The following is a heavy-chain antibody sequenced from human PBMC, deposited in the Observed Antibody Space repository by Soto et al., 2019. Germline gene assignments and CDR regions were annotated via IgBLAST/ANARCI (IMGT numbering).Heavy chain of an antibody. D-gene: IGHD2-15*01. V-gene: IGHV3-74*01. CDR2: INSDGSST. Sequence: EVQLVESGGGLVQPGGSLRLSCAASGFTFSSYWMHWVRQAPGKGLVLVSRINSDGSSTSYADSVKGRFTIYRDNAENPLYLQMPSLRAEDTAVYCCARHVDGNRYYWGQGSLVTVSS. CDR3: ARHVDGNRYY. CDR1: GFTFSSYW. J-gene: IGHJ4*02.